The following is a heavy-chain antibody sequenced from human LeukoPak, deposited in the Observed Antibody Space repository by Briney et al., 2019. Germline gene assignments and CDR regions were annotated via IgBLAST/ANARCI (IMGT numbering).Heavy chain of an antibody. CDR1: GFTFSSYW. J-gene: IGHJ4*02. CDR2: INSDGRST. D-gene: IGHD2-21*01. V-gene: IGHV3-74*01. Sequence: GGSLRLSCAASGFTFSSYWMHWVRQAPGKGLVWVSRINSDGRSTSYADSLKARFIISGDNAKNTLYLQMNSLRAEDTAVYYCVRDVWGDRDSYFDYWGQGSLVTVSS. CDR3: VRDVWGDRDSYFDY.